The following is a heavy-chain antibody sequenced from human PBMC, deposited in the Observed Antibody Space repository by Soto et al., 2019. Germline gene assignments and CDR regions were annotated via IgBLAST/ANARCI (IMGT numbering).Heavy chain of an antibody. V-gene: IGHV3-23*01. CDR2: ISATGGGT. CDR1: GFKFSNYA. Sequence: GGSLRLSCAASGFKFSNYATICVRHAPFKWLEWVSLISATGGGTYYADSVKGRFTISRDNSHNTLYLQVHSLTAEDTAVYYCAKDRRAGGNSAFYFDFWGQGAQVTVSS. D-gene: IGHD3-16*01. J-gene: IGHJ4*02. CDR3: AKDRRAGGNSAFYFDF.